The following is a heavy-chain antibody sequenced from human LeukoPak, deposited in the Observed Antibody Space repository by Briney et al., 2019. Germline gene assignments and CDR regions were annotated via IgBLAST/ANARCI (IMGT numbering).Heavy chain of an antibody. D-gene: IGHD5-12*01. V-gene: IGHV3-74*01. CDR1: GFTFRRFW. J-gene: IGHJ3*01. CDR2: INNDGTDT. Sequence: PGGSLRLSCAASGFTFRRFWIHWVRQAPGKGLVWVGRINNDGTDTIYADSVKGRFTVSRDNAKNTLYLQMNSLRAEDTAVYFCARGGFSHGFDVWGQGTVVTVSS. CDR3: ARGGFSHGFDV.